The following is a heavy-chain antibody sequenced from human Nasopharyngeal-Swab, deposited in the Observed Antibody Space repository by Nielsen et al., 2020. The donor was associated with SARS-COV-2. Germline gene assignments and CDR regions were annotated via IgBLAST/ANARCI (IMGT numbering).Heavy chain of an antibody. D-gene: IGHD1-26*01. CDR2: IKQDGSEK. CDR1: GFPFSSYW. J-gene: IGHJ4*02. CDR3: ARVFGWELLRDGFDY. V-gene: IGHV3-7*01. Sequence: GGSLSLSCAASGFPFSSYWMSWVRQAPGKGLEWVANIKQDGSEKYYVDSVKGRFPISRDNAKNSLYLQMNSLRAEDTAVYYCARVFGWELLRDGFDYWGQGTLVTVSS.